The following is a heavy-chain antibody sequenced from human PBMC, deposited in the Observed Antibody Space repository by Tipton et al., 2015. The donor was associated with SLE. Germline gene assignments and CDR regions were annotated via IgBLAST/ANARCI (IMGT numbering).Heavy chain of an antibody. CDR1: GGSFSGYY. J-gene: IGHJ6*02. V-gene: IGHV4-34*01. Sequence: TLSLTCAVYGGSFSGYYWSWIRQPPGKGLEWIGEINQGGTTNYNPALMSRVTISVDTSKNQFSLKLSSVTAADTAVYYCARDRRADVWGQGTMVTVSS. CDR3: ARDRRADV. CDR2: INQGGTT.